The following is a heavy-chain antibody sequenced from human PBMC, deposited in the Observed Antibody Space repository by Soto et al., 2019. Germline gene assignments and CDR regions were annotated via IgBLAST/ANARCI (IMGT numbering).Heavy chain of an antibody. CDR2: IWYDGTNK. Sequence: GGSLRLSCAASGFTFSSYGMHWVRQAPGKGLEWLAVIWYDGTNKYYADSVKGRFTVSRDTSKNTLYLQMNSLRPEDTAVYYCARDPGSTQVFDVWGQGTMVTVSS. CDR1: GFTFSSYG. V-gene: IGHV3-33*01. J-gene: IGHJ3*01. D-gene: IGHD1-26*01. CDR3: ARDPGSTQVFDV.